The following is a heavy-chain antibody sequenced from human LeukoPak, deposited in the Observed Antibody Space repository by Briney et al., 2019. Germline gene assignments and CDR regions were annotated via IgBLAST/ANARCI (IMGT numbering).Heavy chain of an antibody. CDR1: GYTFTSYD. J-gene: IGHJ6*03. CDR3: ARGPSGSWSSRVRYMDV. V-gene: IGHV1-8*03. D-gene: IGHD6-13*01. Sequence: ASVKVSCKASGYTFTSYDINWVRQATGQGLEWMGWMNPNSGNTGYAQEFQGRVTITWNTSISTAFMDLSSLRSEDTAVYYCARGPSGSWSSRVRYMDVWGKGTTVTVSS. CDR2: MNPNSGNT.